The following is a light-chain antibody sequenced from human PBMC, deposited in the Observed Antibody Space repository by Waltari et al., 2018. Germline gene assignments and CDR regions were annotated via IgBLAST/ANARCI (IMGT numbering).Light chain of an antibody. CDR2: DVS. J-gene: IGLJ2*01. Sequence: SALTQPASVSGSPGQSLTIPSTGTSRDVGGSTTAPLYQHHPGKAPKLMIFDVSNRHSGVSNRFSGSKSGNTASLTISGLQAEDEADYYCSSYISSSTLELFGGGTSLTVL. V-gene: IGLV2-14*03. CDR3: SSYISSSTLEL. CDR1: SRDVGGSTT.